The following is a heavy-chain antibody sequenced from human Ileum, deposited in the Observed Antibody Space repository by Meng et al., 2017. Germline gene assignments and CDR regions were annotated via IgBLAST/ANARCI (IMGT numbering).Heavy chain of an antibody. CDR3: ATAGAYRFDY. J-gene: IGHJ4*02. CDR2: INADGSTI. V-gene: IGHV3-74*01. Sequence: EGQLMRSGGGLLQPGGSLRLSCAASGFTFSSYWIHWVRQAPGQGLVWVSRINADGSTIDYADSVKGRFTISRDNAKNTLYLQMNSLRAEDTAVYYCATAGAYRFDYWGQGTLVTVSS. CDR1: GFTFSSYW. D-gene: IGHD3-16*02.